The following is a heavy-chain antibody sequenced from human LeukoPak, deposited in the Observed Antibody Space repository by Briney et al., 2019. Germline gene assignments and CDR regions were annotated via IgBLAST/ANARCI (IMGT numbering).Heavy chain of an antibody. V-gene: IGHV3-21*01. D-gene: IGHD2-21*01. J-gene: IGHJ6*03. Sequence: GGSLRLSCAASGFTSSSYIMNWVRQAPGKGLEWVSSISSGSSYIYYADSVKGRFIISRDDARNSLYLQMNSLRAEDTAVYYCASHIGDYYYYYYMDVWGKGTTVTVSS. CDR1: GFTSSSYI. CDR2: ISSGSSYI. CDR3: ASHIGDYYYYYYMDV.